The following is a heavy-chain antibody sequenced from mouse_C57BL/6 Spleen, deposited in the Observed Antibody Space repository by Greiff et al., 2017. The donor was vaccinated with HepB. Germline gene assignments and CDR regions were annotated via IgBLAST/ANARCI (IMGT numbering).Heavy chain of an antibody. Sequence: QVQLQQPGAELVMPGASVKLSCKASGYTFTSYWMHWVKQRPGQGLEWIGEIDPSDSYTNYNQKFKSKSTLTVDKSSSTAYMQLSSLTSEDSAVYYCARSGGNYAYFDVWGTGTTVTVSS. CDR1: GYTFTSYW. D-gene: IGHD2-1*01. J-gene: IGHJ1*03. V-gene: IGHV1-69*01. CDR2: IDPSDSYT. CDR3: ARSGGNYAYFDV.